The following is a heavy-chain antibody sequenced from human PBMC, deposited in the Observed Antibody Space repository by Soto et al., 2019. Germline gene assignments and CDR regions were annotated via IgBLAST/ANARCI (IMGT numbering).Heavy chain of an antibody. CDR1: GGSISSGDYY. D-gene: IGHD6-13*01. CDR3: ARDDGGSSWYGGLDY. V-gene: IGHV4-31*01. Sequence: QVQLQESGPGLVKPSQTLSLTCTVSGGSISSGDYYWSWIRQHPGKGLEWIGYIYYSGSTYYNPSLKSLVTISVDPSKNQVSLKLSSVTAADTAVYYCARDDGGSSWYGGLDYWGQGTLVTVSS. J-gene: IGHJ4*02. CDR2: IYYSGST.